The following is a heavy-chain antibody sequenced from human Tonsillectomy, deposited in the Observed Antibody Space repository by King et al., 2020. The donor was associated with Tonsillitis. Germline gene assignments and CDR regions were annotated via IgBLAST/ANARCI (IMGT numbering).Heavy chain of an antibody. Sequence: QLQESGPGLVKPSETLSLTCTVSGGSISSSTYYWGWIRQPPGKGLEWIGSIYYSGSTYYNPSLKSRVTISVDTSKNQFSLKLSSVTAADTAVYYCARGGRDRDYENWFDSWGQGTLVTVSS. J-gene: IGHJ5*01. CDR2: IYYSGST. V-gene: IGHV4-39*01. CDR1: GGSISSSTYY. D-gene: IGHD4-17*01. CDR3: ARGGRDRDYENWFDS.